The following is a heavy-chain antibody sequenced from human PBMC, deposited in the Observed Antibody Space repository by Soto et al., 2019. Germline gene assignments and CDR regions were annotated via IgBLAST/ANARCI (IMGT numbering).Heavy chain of an antibody. V-gene: IGHV4-59*01. D-gene: IGHD6-13*01. CDR3: ARDLGAAAHSSGWFDP. CDR1: GGSISSYY. Sequence: QVQLQESGPGLVKPSETLSLTCTVSGGSISSYYWSWIRQPPGKGLEWIGYIYYSGSTNYNPSLKSRVTRSVDTSKNQFSLKLSSVTAADTAVYYCARDLGAAAHSSGWFDPWGQGTLVTVSS. J-gene: IGHJ5*02. CDR2: IYYSGST.